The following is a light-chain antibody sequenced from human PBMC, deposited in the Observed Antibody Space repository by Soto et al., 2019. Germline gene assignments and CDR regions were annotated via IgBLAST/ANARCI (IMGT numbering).Light chain of an antibody. V-gene: IGKV3-15*01. Sequence: EIVMTQSPATRFLSAGERATLSWRASENVLSYLAWYQQKPGQPPRLLISGAATRATDIPARFSVSGSGTEFTLTISSLKYEDSAVYYCLQYYNWTRTFCQGTKVDIK. CDR3: LQYYNWTRT. CDR1: ENVLSY. CDR2: GAA. J-gene: IGKJ1*01.